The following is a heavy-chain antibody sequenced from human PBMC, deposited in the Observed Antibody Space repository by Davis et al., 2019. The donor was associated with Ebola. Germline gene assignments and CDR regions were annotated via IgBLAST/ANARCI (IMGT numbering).Heavy chain of an antibody. CDR2: ISSSSSYI. CDR3: AALSWMAFDI. CDR1: GFTFSSYS. Sequence: GESLKISCAASGFTFSSYSMNWVRQAPGKGLEWVSSISSSSSYIYYADSVKGRFTISRDNAKNSLYLQMNSLRAEDTAVYYCAALSWMAFDIWGQGTMVTVSS. J-gene: IGHJ3*02. V-gene: IGHV3-21*01. D-gene: IGHD1-1*01.